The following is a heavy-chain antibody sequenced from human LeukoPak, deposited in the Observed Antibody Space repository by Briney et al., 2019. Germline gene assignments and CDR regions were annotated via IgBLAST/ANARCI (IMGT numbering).Heavy chain of an antibody. J-gene: IGHJ4*02. Sequence: GGSLRLSCEASGFTVSNTYMSWVRQAPGKGLEWVSVIYSGGSTNYADSVKGRFIISRDNSKNTLYLQMNSLRAEDTAVYYCARNLAGTLDYWGQGTLVTVSS. V-gene: IGHV3-66*01. D-gene: IGHD6-19*01. CDR3: ARNLAGTLDY. CDR1: GFTVSNTY. CDR2: IYSGGST.